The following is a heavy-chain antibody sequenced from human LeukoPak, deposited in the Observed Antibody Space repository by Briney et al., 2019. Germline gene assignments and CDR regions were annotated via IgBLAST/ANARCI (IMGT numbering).Heavy chain of an antibody. CDR2: ISAYNGNT. Sequence: ASVKVSCKASGYTFTSYGISWVRQAPGQGLEWMGWISAYNGNTNYAQKFQGRVTITADKSTSTAYMELSSLRSEDTAVYYCARGSPGAVGAFDIWGQGTMVTVSS. D-gene: IGHD1-26*01. V-gene: IGHV1-18*01. J-gene: IGHJ3*02. CDR1: GYTFTSYG. CDR3: ARGSPGAVGAFDI.